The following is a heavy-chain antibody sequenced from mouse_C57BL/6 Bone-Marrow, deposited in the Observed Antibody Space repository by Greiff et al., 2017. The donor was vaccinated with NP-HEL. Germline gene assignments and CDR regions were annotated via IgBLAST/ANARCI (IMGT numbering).Heavy chain of an antibody. CDR3: ARKGFYYGSSLYYFDY. V-gene: IGHV1-76*01. Sequence: QVQLQQSGAELVRPGASVKLSCKASGYTFTDYYINWVKQRPGQGLEWIARIYPGSGNTYYNEKFKGKATLTAEKSSSTAYMQLSSLTSEDSAVYFCARKGFYYGSSLYYFDYWGQGTTLTVSS. CDR2: IYPGSGNT. CDR1: GYTFTDYY. D-gene: IGHD1-1*01. J-gene: IGHJ2*01.